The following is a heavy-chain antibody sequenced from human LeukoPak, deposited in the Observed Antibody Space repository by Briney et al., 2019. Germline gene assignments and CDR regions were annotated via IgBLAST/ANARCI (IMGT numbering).Heavy chain of an antibody. CDR1: GFTFSSYG. CDR2: IWYDGSNK. CDR3: AKEKTTVVTPGLDY. V-gene: IGHV3-33*06. Sequence: GGSLRLSCAASGFTFSSYGMHWVRQAPGKGLEWVAVIWYDGSNKYYADSVKGRFTISRDNSKNTLYLQMNSLRAEDTAVYYCAKEKTTVVTPGLDYWGQGTLVTVSS. J-gene: IGHJ4*02. D-gene: IGHD4-23*01.